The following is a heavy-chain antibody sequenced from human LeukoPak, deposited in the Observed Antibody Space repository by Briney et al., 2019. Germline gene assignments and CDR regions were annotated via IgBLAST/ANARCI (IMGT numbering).Heavy chain of an antibody. J-gene: IGHJ4*02. D-gene: IGHD6-13*01. V-gene: IGHV3-21*01. Sequence: GGSLRLSCAASGFTFSSYSMNWVRQAPGKGLEWVSSISSSSSYIYYADSVKGRFTISRDNAKNSLYLQMNSLRAEDTAVYYCASWGYSSSWSNFDYWGQGTLVTVSS. CDR2: ISSSSSYI. CDR1: GFTFSSYS. CDR3: ASWGYSSSWSNFDY.